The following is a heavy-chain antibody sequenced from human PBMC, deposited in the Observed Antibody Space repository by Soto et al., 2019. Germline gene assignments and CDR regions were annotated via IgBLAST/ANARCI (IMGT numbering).Heavy chain of an antibody. Sequence: QVQLQESGPGLVKPSGTLSLTCAVSGVSISTRNWWGWVRQSPGKGLEWIGDMLHSGATNYTPYLKSRVTISVDKSKNQCSLKLNSVTAEDTAVYYCAKSVGWYAIDSWGQGTLVSVSS. CDR3: AKSVGWYAIDS. CDR1: GVSISTRNW. J-gene: IGHJ4*02. CDR2: MLHSGAT. D-gene: IGHD6-19*01. V-gene: IGHV4-4*02.